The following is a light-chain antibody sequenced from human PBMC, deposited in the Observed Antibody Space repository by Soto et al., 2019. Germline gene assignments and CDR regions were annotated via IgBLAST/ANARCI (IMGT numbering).Light chain of an antibody. J-gene: IGKJ4*01. V-gene: IGKV1-13*02. CDR1: QGISSA. CDR3: QQFNGYPLLT. CDR2: DAS. Sequence: AIQLTQSPSSLSASVGDRVTITCRASQGISSALAWYQQKPGKTPKLLIYDASTLESGVPSRFSGRGSGTDFTLTISSLQPEDFATYYCQQFNGYPLLTFGRGTKVEIK.